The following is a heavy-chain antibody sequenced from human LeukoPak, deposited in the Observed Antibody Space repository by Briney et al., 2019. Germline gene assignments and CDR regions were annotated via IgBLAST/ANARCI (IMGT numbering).Heavy chain of an antibody. CDR3: ASASTVIDACDM. Sequence: ASVTVSCKASGYSFTIYYMHWVRQAPGQGLQWMAIINVNGGTSTYAQKLQGRLTMTRDTSTSTVYMELSSLRSEDTAVYFCASASTVIDACDMWGQGTMVTVSS. V-gene: IGHV1-46*04. CDR1: GYSFTIYY. D-gene: IGHD2-21*02. J-gene: IGHJ3*02. CDR2: INVNGGTS.